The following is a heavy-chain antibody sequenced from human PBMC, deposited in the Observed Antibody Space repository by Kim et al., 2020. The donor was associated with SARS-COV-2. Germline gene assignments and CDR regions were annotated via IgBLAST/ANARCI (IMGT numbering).Heavy chain of an antibody. CDR1: GGSFSGYY. J-gene: IGHJ6*02. Sequence: SETLSLTCAVYGGSFSGYYWSWIRQHPGKGLEWIGEINHSGSTNYNPSLKSRVTISVETSKNQFSLKLSSVTAADTAVYYCARGPYGSGSYYMSYYYYGMDVWGQGTTVTVSS. D-gene: IGHD3-10*01. CDR2: INHSGST. CDR3: ARGPYGSGSYYMSYYYYGMDV. V-gene: IGHV4-34*01.